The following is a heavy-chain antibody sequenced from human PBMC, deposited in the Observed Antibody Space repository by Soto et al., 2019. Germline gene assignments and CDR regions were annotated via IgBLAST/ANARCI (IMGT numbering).Heavy chain of an antibody. D-gene: IGHD4-17*01. CDR2: ISAYNGNT. V-gene: IGHV1-18*01. J-gene: IGHJ6*03. CDR3: ARDGVTTLHYYYYYYMDV. CDR1: GYTFTSYG. Sequence: QVQLVQSGAEVKKPGASVKVSCKASGYTFTSYGISWVRQAPGQGLEWMGWISAYNGNTNYAQKLQGRVTMTTDSSTSTAYMELRSLRSDDTAVYYCARDGVTTLHYYYYYYMDVWGKGTTVTVSS.